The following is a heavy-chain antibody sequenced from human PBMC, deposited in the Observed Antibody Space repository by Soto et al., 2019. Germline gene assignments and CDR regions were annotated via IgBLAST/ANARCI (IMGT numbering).Heavy chain of an antibody. V-gene: IGHV4-59*01. CDR3: ARVVDTAMDYFDY. CDR2: IYYSGST. J-gene: IGHJ4*02. Sequence: SETLSLTCTVSGGSISSYYWSWIRQPPGKGLEWIGYIYYSGSTNYNPSLKSRVTISVDTSKNQFSLKLSSVTAADTAVYYCARVVDTAMDYFDYWGQGTLVTVSS. CDR1: GGSISSYY. D-gene: IGHD5-18*01.